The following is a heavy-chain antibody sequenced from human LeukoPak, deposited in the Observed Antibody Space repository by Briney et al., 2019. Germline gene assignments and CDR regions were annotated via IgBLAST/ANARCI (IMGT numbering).Heavy chain of an antibody. D-gene: IGHD3-9*01. Sequence: ASVKVSCKASGYTFTSYGISWVRQAPGQGLEWMGWISAYNGNTNYAQKLQGRVTMTTDTSTSTAYMELRSLRSDDTAVYYCARDTPYYDILTGYYLSDYWGQGTLVTVSS. CDR1: GYTFTSYG. CDR2: ISAYNGNT. V-gene: IGHV1-18*01. CDR3: ARDTPYYDILTGYYLSDY. J-gene: IGHJ4*02.